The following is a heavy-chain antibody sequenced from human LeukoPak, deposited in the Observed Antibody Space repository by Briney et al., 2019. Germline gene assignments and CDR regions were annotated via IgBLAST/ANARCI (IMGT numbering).Heavy chain of an antibody. D-gene: IGHD4-17*01. V-gene: IGHV3-15*01. J-gene: IGHJ4*02. Sequence: NPGGSLRLSCAASGFTFSNAWMSWVRQAPGKGLEWVGRIRRKSDGGTADYAAPVKGRFTISRDDSKNTLYLQMNSLKTEDTAVYYCATLTTDPNPFDYWGQGTLVTVSP. CDR1: GFTFSNAW. CDR2: IRRKSDGGTA. CDR3: ATLTTDPNPFDY.